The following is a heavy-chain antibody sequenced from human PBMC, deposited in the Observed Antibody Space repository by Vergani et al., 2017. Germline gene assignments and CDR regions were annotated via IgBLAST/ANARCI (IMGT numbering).Heavy chain of an antibody. J-gene: IGHJ6*02. V-gene: IGHV1-46*03. D-gene: IGHD2-8*01. CDR3: ARDGYCTNGVCHYGMDV. CDR2: INPSGGST. CDR1: GYTFTSYG. Sequence: QVQLVQSGAEVKKPGASVKVSCKASGYTFTSYGISWVRQAPGQGLEWMGIINPSGGSTSYAQKFQGRVTMTRDTSTSTVYMELSSLRSEDTAVYYCARDGYCTNGVCHYGMDVWGQGTTVTVSS.